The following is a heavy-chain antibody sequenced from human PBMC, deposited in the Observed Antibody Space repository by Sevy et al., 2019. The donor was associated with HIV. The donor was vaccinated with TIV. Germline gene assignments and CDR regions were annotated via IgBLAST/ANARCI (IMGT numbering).Heavy chain of an antibody. V-gene: IGHV1-24*01. CDR1: GYTLTELS. CDR2: FDPEDGET. J-gene: IGHJ6*02. CDR3: ATLSAATLRYYYGMDV. Sequence: ASVKVSCKVSGYTLTELSMHWVRQAPGKGLEWMGGFDPEDGETIYAQKFQGRVTMTGDTSTDTAYMELSSLRSEDTAVYYCATLSAATLRYYYGMDVWGQGTTVTVSS.